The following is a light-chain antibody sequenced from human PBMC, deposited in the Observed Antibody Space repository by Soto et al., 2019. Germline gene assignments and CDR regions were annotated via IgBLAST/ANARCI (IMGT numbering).Light chain of an antibody. CDR2: DTS. V-gene: IGKV3-15*01. Sequence: EVVMTQSPATLSLSPGAGAALSCRASQGIGETLAWYQQKPGQTPRLLIYDTSIRATGVPARFSGSRSGAEFTLTISSLQSEDFAVYYCQHYVNWPLTFGGGTKVDIK. CDR3: QHYVNWPLT. CDR1: QGIGET. J-gene: IGKJ4*01.